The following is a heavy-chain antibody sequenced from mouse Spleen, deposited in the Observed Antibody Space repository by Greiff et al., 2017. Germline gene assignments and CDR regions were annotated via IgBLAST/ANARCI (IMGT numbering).Heavy chain of an antibody. Sequence: EVQLVESGGGLVQPGGSLSLSCAASGFTFTDYYMSWVRQPPGKALEWLGFIRNKANGYTTEYSASVKGRFTISRDNSQSILYLQMNALRAEDSATYYCAREGGYDADAMDYWGQGTSVTVSS. D-gene: IGHD2-2*01. J-gene: IGHJ4*01. CDR2: IRNKANGYTT. V-gene: IGHV7-3*01. CDR3: AREGGYDADAMDY. CDR1: GFTFTDYY.